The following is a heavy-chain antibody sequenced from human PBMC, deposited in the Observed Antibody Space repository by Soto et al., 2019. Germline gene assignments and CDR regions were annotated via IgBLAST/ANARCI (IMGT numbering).Heavy chain of an antibody. J-gene: IGHJ5*02. CDR2: IYYSGST. CDR3: ARLPWADYGGIFDP. V-gene: IGHV4-59*01. Sequence: QVQLQESGPGLVKPSETLSLTCTVSGGSISNYYWSWIRHPPGKKLEWIGYIYYSGSTNYNPSLKSRLTISVDTSKNQFSLKLYSVTTADTAMYYCARLPWADYGGIFDPWGQGTLVTVSS. D-gene: IGHD4-17*01. CDR1: GGSISNYY.